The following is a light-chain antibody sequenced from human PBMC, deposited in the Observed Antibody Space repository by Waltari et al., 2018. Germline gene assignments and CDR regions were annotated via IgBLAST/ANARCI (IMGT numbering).Light chain of an antibody. CDR1: QSISSS. CDR3: QQSYITTYT. Sequence: IQMTQSPSSLSASVGDRVTITCRASQSISSSLNWYQQIPGKAPKLLIYVASNLQSGVPSRFSGSRSGTDFSLTISSLQPEDFATYYCQQSYITTYTFGQGTKLEIK. J-gene: IGKJ2*01. V-gene: IGKV1-39*01. CDR2: VAS.